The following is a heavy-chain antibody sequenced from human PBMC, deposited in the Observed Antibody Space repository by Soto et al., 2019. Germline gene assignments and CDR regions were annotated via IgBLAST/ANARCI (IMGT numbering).Heavy chain of an antibody. CDR2: MTGSGSAI. CDR1: GFSFSNSE. D-gene: IGHD2-21*01. J-gene: IGHJ4*02. V-gene: IGHV3-48*03. CDR3: ARSGGDYRPFDS. Sequence: EVQLVESGGGLVQPGGSLRLSCAASGFSFSNSEMNWIRQAPGTGLEWVSHMTGSGSAIYYADSVKGRFTITRDNAKNSLYLHLNGLRAEDTALYYCARSGGDYRPFDSWGQGTVVTVSS.